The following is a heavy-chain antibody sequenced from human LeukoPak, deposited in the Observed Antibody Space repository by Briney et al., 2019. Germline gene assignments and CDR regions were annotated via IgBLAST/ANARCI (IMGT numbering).Heavy chain of an antibody. CDR1: GFTFSSYA. V-gene: IGHV3-23*01. CDR2: ISGSGTST. Sequence: GGSLRLSCAASGFTFSSYAMSWVRQAPGKGLQWVSSISGSGTSTYYADSVKGRFTISRDNSKNTLFLQMNSLRADDTAVYYCAKERYSSSWYAFVYWGQGSLVTVSS. J-gene: IGHJ4*02. D-gene: IGHD6-13*01. CDR3: AKERYSSSWYAFVY.